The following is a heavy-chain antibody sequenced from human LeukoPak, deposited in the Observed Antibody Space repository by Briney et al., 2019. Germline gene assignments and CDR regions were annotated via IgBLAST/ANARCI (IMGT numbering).Heavy chain of an antibody. V-gene: IGHV3-66*01. CDR1: GFTVSSNY. CDR2: IYNGGST. Sequence: GGSLRLSCGASGFTVSSNYMSWVRQAPGKGLEWVSVIYNGGSTYYADSVKGRFTISRDNSKNTLYLQMNSLRAEDTAVYYCARVGPYDAFDIWGQGTMVTVSS. J-gene: IGHJ3*02. CDR3: ARVGPYDAFDI.